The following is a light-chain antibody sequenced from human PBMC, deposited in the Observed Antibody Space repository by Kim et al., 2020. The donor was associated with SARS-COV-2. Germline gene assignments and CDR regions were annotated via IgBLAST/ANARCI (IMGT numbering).Light chain of an antibody. CDR2: AAS. V-gene: IGKV1-39*01. J-gene: IGKJ1*01. CDR1: QSIGNS. Sequence: DIQMTQSPSSLSASVGDRVTITCRASQSIGNSLSWYQQKSGEAPKLLIYAASSLQSGVPSRFSGSGSGTDFTLTISSLQPEDFATYYCQQSSGTPRTFGQGTKVDIK. CDR3: QQSSGTPRT.